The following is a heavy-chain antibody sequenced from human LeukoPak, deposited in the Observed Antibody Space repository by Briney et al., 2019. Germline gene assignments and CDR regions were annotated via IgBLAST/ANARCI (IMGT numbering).Heavy chain of an antibody. V-gene: IGHV1-2*02. CDR2: INPNSGGT. Sequence: ASVKVSCKASGYTFTGYYMHWVRQAPGQGLEWMGWINPNSGGTNYAQKFQGRVTMTRDTSISTAYMELSRLRSDDTAVYYCARDYEDGFAFDIWGQGTMVTVSS. CDR3: ARDYEDGFAFDI. J-gene: IGHJ3*02. CDR1: GYTFTGYY. D-gene: IGHD3-3*01.